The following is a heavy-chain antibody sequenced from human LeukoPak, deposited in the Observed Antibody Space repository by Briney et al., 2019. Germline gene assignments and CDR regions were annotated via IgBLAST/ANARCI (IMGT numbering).Heavy chain of an antibody. CDR2: ISYEGSNK. Sequence: GRGLTLTCVASGLTFLSYGMHGVRPAAGKGLEWVAVISYEGSNKYYADSVKGRFTISRDNSKNTLYLQMNSLRAEDTAVYYCAKGVNGYDYFDYWGQGTLVTVSS. CDR3: AKGVNGYDYFDY. J-gene: IGHJ4*02. D-gene: IGHD5-12*01. CDR1: GLTFLSYG. V-gene: IGHV3-30*18.